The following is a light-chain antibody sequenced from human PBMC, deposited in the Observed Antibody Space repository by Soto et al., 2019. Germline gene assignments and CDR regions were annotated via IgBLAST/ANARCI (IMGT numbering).Light chain of an antibody. CDR2: DSS. Sequence: EIVLTQSPGTLSLSPGERATLSGMASQSVSSSYLAWYQQKPGQAPRLLIYDSSTRATGFPDRFSGSGSGTDFTLTIIRLEPEDFAVYYCQQYGSSPRTFGPGTKVDIK. V-gene: IGKV3-20*01. CDR1: QSVSSSY. J-gene: IGKJ3*01. CDR3: QQYGSSPRT.